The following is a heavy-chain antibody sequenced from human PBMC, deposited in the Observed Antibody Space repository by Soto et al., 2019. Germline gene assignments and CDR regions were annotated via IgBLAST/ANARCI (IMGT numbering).Heavy chain of an antibody. CDR3: ARGVLRFLEWFSVYFDY. CDR1: GGTFSSYA. V-gene: IGHV1-69*01. J-gene: IGHJ4*02. D-gene: IGHD3-3*01. Sequence: QVQLVQSGAEVKKPGSSVKVSCKASGGTFSSYAISWVRQAPGQGLEWMGGIIPIFGTANYAQKFQGRVTINADESTSTAYMELSSLRSEDTAVYYCARGVLRFLEWFSVYFDYWGQGTLVTVSS. CDR2: IIPIFGTA.